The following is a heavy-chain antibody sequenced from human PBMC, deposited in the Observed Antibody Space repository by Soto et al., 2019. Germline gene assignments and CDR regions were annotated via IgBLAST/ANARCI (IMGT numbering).Heavy chain of an antibody. D-gene: IGHD6-19*01. CDR2: ISSDGTDV. CDR1: GFTLSSYW. Sequence: EVQLVESGGGLVQPGGSLRLSCAASGFTLSSYWRHWVRQAPGRELMWVSRISSDGTDVLHADSVKGRFTMSRDNARNTVYLQMNSLRAENTAVYFCARVKTVPGPSTLDSWGQGTLVAVSS. V-gene: IGHV3-74*01. CDR3: ARVKTVPGPSTLDS. J-gene: IGHJ4*02.